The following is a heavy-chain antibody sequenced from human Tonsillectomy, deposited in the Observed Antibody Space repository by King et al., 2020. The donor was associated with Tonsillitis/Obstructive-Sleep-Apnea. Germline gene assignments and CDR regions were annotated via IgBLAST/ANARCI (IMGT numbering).Heavy chain of an antibody. V-gene: IGHV7-4-1*02. D-gene: IGHD3-16*01. CDR1: GYTFTRYS. Sequence: VQLVESGSELKKPGASVKLSCKASGYTFTRYSIHCVRHAPGQGLEWMGWTNTNTGHPTFSQGFTGRFFFSLDTSVSTAYLRISSLKAEDTAVYYCAGDLLGPDWGFEYWGQGALVTVSS. CDR3: AGDLLGPDWGFEY. CDR2: TNTNTGHP. J-gene: IGHJ4*02.